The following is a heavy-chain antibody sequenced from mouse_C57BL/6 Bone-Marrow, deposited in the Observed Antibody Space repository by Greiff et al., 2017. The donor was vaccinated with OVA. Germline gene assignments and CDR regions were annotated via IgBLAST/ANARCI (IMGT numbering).Heavy chain of an antibody. D-gene: IGHD2-2*01. CDR1: GYTFTSYW. V-gene: IGHV1-61*01. CDR3: AIYYGYGGFAY. J-gene: IGHJ3*01. CDR2: IYPSDSET. Sequence: QVQLQQSGAELVRPGSSVKLSCKASGYTFTSYWMDWVQQRPGQGLEWIGNIYPSDSETHYNQKFKDKATLTVDKSSSTAYMQLSSLTSEDSAVYYCAIYYGYGGFAYWGQGTLVTVSA.